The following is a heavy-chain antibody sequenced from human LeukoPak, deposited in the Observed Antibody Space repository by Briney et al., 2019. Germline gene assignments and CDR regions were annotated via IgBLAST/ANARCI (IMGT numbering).Heavy chain of an antibody. D-gene: IGHD6-13*01. V-gene: IGHV3-23*01. Sequence: GGSLRLSCAASGFTFSSHGMNWVRQAPGKGLEWVSAISGSGGSTYNADSVKGRFTISRDNSKKTVYVQMNSLRAEDTAVYYCARGDPAAAGTFDYWGQGTLVTVSS. CDR2: ISGSGGST. CDR3: ARGDPAAAGTFDY. J-gene: IGHJ4*02. CDR1: GFTFSSHG.